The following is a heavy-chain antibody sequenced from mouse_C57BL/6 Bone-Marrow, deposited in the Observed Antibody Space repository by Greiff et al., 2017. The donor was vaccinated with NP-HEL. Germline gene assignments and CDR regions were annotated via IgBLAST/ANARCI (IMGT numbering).Heavy chain of an antibody. V-gene: IGHV1-59*01. CDR1: GYTFTSYW. Sequence: QVQLKQPGAELVRPGTSVKLSCKASGYTFTSYWMHWVKQRPGQGLEWIGVIDPSDSYTNYNQKFKGKATLTVDTSSSTAYMQLSSLTSEDSAVYYCARLRSYGSSYLYYAMDYWGQGTSVTVSS. J-gene: IGHJ4*01. CDR3: ARLRSYGSSYLYYAMDY. CDR2: IDPSDSYT. D-gene: IGHD1-1*01.